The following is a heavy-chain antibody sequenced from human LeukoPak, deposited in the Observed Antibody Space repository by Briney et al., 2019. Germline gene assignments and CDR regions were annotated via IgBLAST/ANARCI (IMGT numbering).Heavy chain of an antibody. J-gene: IGHJ4*02. Sequence: SETLSLTCAVYGGSFSGYYWSWIRQPAGKGLEWIGRIYTSGSTNYNPSLKSRVTMSVDTSKNQFSLKLSSVTAADTAVYYCARTLYDYVWGSYRTEYYFDYWGQGTLVTVSS. CDR3: ARTLYDYVWGSYRTEYYFDY. D-gene: IGHD3-16*02. CDR2: IYTSGST. V-gene: IGHV4-59*10. CDR1: GGSFSGYY.